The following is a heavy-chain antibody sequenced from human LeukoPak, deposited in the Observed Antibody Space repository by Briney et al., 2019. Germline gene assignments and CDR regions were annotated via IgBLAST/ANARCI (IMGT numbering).Heavy chain of an antibody. Sequence: SETLSLTCTVSGGSISSYYWSWIRQPPGKGLEWIGYIYYSGSTNYNPSLKSRVTISVDTSKNQFSLKLSSATAADTAVYYCASVSSVATIDYWGQGTLVTVSS. D-gene: IGHD5-24*01. CDR2: IYYSGST. J-gene: IGHJ4*02. CDR3: ASVSSVATIDY. CDR1: GGSISSYY. V-gene: IGHV4-59*01.